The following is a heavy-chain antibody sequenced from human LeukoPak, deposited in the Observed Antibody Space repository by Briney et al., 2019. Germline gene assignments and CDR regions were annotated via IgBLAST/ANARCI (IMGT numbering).Heavy chain of an antibody. J-gene: IGHJ6*03. D-gene: IGHD3-10*01. Sequence: GGSLRLSCAASGFTFTSDAMHWVRQAPDKGLEWVAVISYDGSNNYYADSVKGRFTISRDNSKNTLYLEMNSLRAEDRAVYYCVRGGSGSYKGYYYYMDVWGKGTTVTVSS. CDR1: GFTFTSDA. CDR3: VRGGSGSYKGYYYYMDV. V-gene: IGHV3-30-3*01. CDR2: ISYDGSNN.